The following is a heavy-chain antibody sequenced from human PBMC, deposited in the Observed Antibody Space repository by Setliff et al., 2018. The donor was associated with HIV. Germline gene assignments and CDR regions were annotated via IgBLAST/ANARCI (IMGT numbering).Heavy chain of an antibody. J-gene: IGHJ5*02. V-gene: IGHV4-61*02. CDR3: ARAISPQYYGSSGYYLA. D-gene: IGHD3-22*01. CDR1: GGSISSASYY. Sequence: SETLCLTCTVSGGSISSASYYWSWIRQPAGKGLEWIGRIYTSGSTNYNPSPKSRVTISVDTSKNQFSLKLNSVTAADTAVYYCARAISPQYYGSSGYYLAWGQGTLVTVSS. CDR2: IYTSGST.